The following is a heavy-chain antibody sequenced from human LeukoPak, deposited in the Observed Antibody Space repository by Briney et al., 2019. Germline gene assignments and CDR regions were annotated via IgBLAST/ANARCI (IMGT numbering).Heavy chain of an antibody. Sequence: PSETLSLTCTVSGGSISSYYWSWIRQPPGKGVEWIGEIYHSGSTNYNPSLQSRVTISVDKAKNQFSLKQTYVTTADTAGYYCARLVKWFDPWGQGTLVTVSS. J-gene: IGHJ5*02. V-gene: IGHV4-59*08. CDR3: ARLVKWFDP. CDR1: GGSISSYY. CDR2: IYHSGST.